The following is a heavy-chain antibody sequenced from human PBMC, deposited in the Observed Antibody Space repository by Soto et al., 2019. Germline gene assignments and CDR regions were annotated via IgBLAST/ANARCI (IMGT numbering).Heavy chain of an antibody. D-gene: IGHD3-10*01. V-gene: IGHV3-23*01. CDR1: GFTFSSYA. J-gene: IGHJ4*02. Sequence: EVQLLESGGGLVQPGGSLRLSCAASGFTFSSYAMSWVRQAPGKGLEWVSAISGSGGSTYYADSVKGRFTITRDNPKNTLYLQMNSLRAEDTAVYYCAKDRASPMVRGSYDYWGQGTLVTVSS. CDR3: AKDRASPMVRGSYDY. CDR2: ISGSGGST.